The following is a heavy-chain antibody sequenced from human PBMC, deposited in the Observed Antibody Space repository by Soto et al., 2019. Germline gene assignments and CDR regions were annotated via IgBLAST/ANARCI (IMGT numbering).Heavy chain of an antibody. D-gene: IGHD5-12*01. CDR1: GFTFSSYA. CDR3: AKGGPTFLNWFGP. V-gene: IGHV3-23*01. Sequence: LRLSCAASGFTFSSYAMNWVRQAPGKGLEWISVISNSGHSAYYADSVKGRFAISRDNSKNTLYLQIKSLRAEDTAAYYCAKGGPTFLNWFGPWGQGTLVTVSS. J-gene: IGHJ5*02. CDR2: ISNSGHSA.